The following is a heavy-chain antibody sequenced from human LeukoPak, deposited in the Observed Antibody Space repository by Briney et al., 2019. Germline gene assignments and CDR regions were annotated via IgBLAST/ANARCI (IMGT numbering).Heavy chain of an antibody. CDR2: ISSSSSTI. J-gene: IGHJ4*02. V-gene: IGHV3-48*01. Sequence: PGGSLRLSCAASGFTFSSYSMNWVRQAPGKGLEWVSYISSSSSTIYYADSVKGRFTISRDNAKNSLYLQMNSLRAEDTAVYYCARGPVAGTVDYWGQGTLVTVSS. CDR1: GFTFSSYS. D-gene: IGHD6-19*01. CDR3: ARGPVAGTVDY.